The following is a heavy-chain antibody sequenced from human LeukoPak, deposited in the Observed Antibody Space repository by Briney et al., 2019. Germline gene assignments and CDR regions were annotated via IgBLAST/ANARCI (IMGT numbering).Heavy chain of an antibody. Sequence: GGSLRLSCAASGFTFSSYSMNWVRQAPGKGLEWVSSISSSSSYIYYADSVKGRFTISRDNAKNSLYLQVNSLRAEDTAVYYCARGGRDGYNPTGLFDYWGQGTLVTVSS. CDR2: ISSSSSYI. D-gene: IGHD5-24*01. J-gene: IGHJ4*02. CDR1: GFTFSSYS. V-gene: IGHV3-21*01. CDR3: ARGGRDGYNPTGLFDY.